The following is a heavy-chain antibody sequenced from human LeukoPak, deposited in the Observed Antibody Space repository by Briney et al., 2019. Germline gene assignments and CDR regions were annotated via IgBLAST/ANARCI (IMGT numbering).Heavy chain of an antibody. V-gene: IGHV3-23*01. D-gene: IGHD2-2*01. CDR1: GFTFSSYD. CDR3: ARLSTSWYDDIDY. CDR2: ISDSGTRT. Sequence: PGGSLRLSCAASGFTFSSYDMGWVRQAPGKGLEWVSAISDSGTRTYYADSVRGRFTISRDKFKNTLYLHMNSLRAEDTAVYYCARLSTSWYDDIDYWGQGTLVTVSS. J-gene: IGHJ4*02.